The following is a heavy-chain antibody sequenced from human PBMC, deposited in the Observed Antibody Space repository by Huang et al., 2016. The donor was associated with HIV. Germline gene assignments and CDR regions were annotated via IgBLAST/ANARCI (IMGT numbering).Heavy chain of an antibody. Sequence: QLQLQESGPGLVKPSETLSLTCTVSGGSISSSSYYWGWIRQPPGKGLEWFGRIYYSGSTYYNPSLKSRVTISVDTSKNQFSLKLSSVTAADTAVYYCARLLYRYYFDYWGQGTLVTVSS. CDR2: IYYSGST. CDR3: ARLLYRYYFDY. V-gene: IGHV4-39*01. CDR1: GGSISSSSYY. J-gene: IGHJ4*02. D-gene: IGHD1-26*01.